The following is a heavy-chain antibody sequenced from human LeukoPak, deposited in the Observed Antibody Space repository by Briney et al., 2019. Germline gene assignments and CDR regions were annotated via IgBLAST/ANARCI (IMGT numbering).Heavy chain of an antibody. CDR3: ARDGVGYDYVWGSYRHDAFDI. CDR2: IIPIFGTA. J-gene: IGHJ3*02. CDR1: GGTFSSYA. Sequence: SVKVSCKASGGTFSSYAISWVRQAPGQGLEWMGRIIPIFGTANYAQKFQGRVTITTDESTGTAYMELSSLRSEDTAVYYCARDGVGYDYVWGSYRHDAFDIWGQGTMVTVSS. V-gene: IGHV1-69*05. D-gene: IGHD3-16*02.